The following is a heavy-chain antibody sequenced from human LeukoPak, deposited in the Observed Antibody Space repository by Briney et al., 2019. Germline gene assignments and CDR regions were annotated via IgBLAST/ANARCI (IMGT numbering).Heavy chain of an antibody. V-gene: IGHV3-48*01. D-gene: IGHD6-6*01. Sequence: GGSLRLSCAASGFTFSSYSMNWIRQAPGKGLEWVSYISSSSSTIYYADSVKGRFTISRDNAKNSLYLQMNSLRAEDTAVYYCARDESIAARPGDYWGQGTLVTVSS. CDR3: ARDESIAARPGDY. J-gene: IGHJ4*02. CDR1: GFTFSSYS. CDR2: ISSSSSTI.